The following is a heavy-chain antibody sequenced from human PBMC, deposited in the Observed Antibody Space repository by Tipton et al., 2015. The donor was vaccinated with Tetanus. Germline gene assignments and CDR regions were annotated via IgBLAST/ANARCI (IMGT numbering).Heavy chain of an antibody. CDR1: GDSVSSNTMA. D-gene: IGHD4-11*01. J-gene: IGHJ6*02. V-gene: IGHV6-1*01. Sequence: PGLVKPSQTLSLTCAISGDSVSSNTMAWNWIRQSPSRGLEWLGRTYYRSKWFNDYAVSLRGRITVNADTSRNQFSLQLNSVIPEDTAVYYCARDPGHSVDVCGQGTTVTVSS. CDR2: TYYRSKWFN. CDR3: ARDPGHSVDV.